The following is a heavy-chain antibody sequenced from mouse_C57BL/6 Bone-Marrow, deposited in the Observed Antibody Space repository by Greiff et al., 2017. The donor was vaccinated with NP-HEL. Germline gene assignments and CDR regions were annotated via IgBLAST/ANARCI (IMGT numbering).Heavy chain of an antibody. Sequence: EVNVVESGGGLVQPGGSLSLSCAASGFTFTDYYMSWVRQPPGKALEWLGFIRNKANGYTTEYSASVKGRFTISRDNSQSILYLQMNALRAEDSATYYCARGRRVAYWGQGTLVTVSA. CDR3: ARGRRVAY. J-gene: IGHJ3*01. D-gene: IGHD2-12*01. V-gene: IGHV7-3*01. CDR1: GFTFTDYY. CDR2: IRNKANGYTT.